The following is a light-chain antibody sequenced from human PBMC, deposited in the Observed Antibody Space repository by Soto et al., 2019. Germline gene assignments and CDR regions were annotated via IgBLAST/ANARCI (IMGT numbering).Light chain of an antibody. V-gene: IGLV2-23*02. CDR2: EVS. CDR3: CSYAGSYV. J-gene: IGLJ1*01. CDR1: SSDVGSYNL. Sequence: ALTQPASVNGSPGQSITISCTGTSSDVGSYNLVSWYQQHPGKAPKLMIYEVSKRPSGVSNRFSGSKSGNTASLTISGLQAEDEADYYCCSYAGSYVFGTGTKVTV.